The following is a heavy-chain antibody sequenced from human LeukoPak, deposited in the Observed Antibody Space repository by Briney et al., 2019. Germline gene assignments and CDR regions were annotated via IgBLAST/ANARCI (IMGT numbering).Heavy chain of an antibody. Sequence: SETLSLTCTVSGVSITHYWGWIRQPPGKGLEWIGYIYYSGSTNYNPSLKSRVTISVDTSKNQFSLKLSSVTAADTAVYYCARGDVLRLDWGQGTLVTVSS. D-gene: IGHD3-3*01. CDR3: ARGDVLRLD. J-gene: IGHJ4*02. CDR1: GVSITHY. V-gene: IGHV4-59*11. CDR2: IYYSGST.